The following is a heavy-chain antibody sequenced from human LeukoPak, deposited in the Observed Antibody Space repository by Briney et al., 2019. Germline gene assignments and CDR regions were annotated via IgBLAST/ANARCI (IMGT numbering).Heavy chain of an antibody. V-gene: IGHV3-7*01. J-gene: IGHJ4*02. CDR1: GFTFSDYY. CDR3: AREGEMATIYFDY. Sequence: GGSLRLSCAASGFTFSDYYMSWIRQAPGKGLEWVANIKQDGSEKYYVDSVKGRFTISRDNAKNSLYLQMNSLRAEDTAVYYCAREGEMATIYFDYWGQGTLVTVSS. CDR2: IKQDGSEK. D-gene: IGHD5-24*01.